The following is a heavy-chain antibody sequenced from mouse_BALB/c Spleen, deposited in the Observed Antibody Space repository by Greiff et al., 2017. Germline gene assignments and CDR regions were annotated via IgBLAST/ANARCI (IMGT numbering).Heavy chain of an antibody. J-gene: IGHJ1*01. CDR3: ASPYAGWYFDV. Sequence: EVMLVESGPGLVKPSQSLSLTCTVTGYSITSDYAWNWIRQFPGNKLEWMGYISYSGSTSYNPSLKSRISITRDTSKNQFFLQLNSVTTEDTATYYCASPYAGWYFDVWGAGTTVTVSS. D-gene: IGHD6-5*01. CDR1: GYSITSDYA. V-gene: IGHV3-2*02. CDR2: ISYSGST.